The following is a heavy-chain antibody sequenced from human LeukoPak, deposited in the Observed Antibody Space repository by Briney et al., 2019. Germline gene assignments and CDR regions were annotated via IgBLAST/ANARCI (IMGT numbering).Heavy chain of an antibody. D-gene: IGHD2-8*01. CDR2: INHSGST. V-gene: IGHV4-34*01. CDR1: GVSFSGYY. CDR3: ARCRVYATEYDY. J-gene: IGHJ4*02. Sequence: SETLSLTCAVYGVSFSGYYWSWIRQPPGKGLEWIGEINHSGSTNYNPSLKSRVTISVDTSKNQFSLKLSSVTAADTAVYYCARCRVYATEYDYWGQGTLVTVSS.